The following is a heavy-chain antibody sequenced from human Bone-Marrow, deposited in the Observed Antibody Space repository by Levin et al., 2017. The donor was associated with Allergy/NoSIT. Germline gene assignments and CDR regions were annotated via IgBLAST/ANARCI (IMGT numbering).Heavy chain of an antibody. CDR2: ISSSTATI. CDR3: AREVEECLNSVCYYDYEGNAFDV. D-gene: IGHD3-16*01. J-gene: IGHJ3*01. CDR1: GFSLGDYT. V-gene: IGHV3-48*04. Sequence: PGGSLRLSCAASGFSLGDYTMNWVRQIPGKGLEWAAYISSSTATIYYAASVKGRFTISRDDGRNSLYLQMDSLRAEDTGIYFCAREVEECLNSVCYYDYEGNAFDVWGQGTPVTVSS.